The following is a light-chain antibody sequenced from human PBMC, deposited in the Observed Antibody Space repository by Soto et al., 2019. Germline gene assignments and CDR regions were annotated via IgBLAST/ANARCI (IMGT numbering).Light chain of an antibody. CDR3: QQYGSSRWT. Sequence: EIVLKQSLGTLSLAPGERASLSCRASQSVTNNYLAWYQHKPGQAPRLLIYGASSRATGIPDRFSGSGSGTDFTLTISRLAPEDFAVYYCQQYGSSRWTFGQGTKVDIK. CDR1: QSVTNNY. V-gene: IGKV3-20*01. CDR2: GAS. J-gene: IGKJ1*01.